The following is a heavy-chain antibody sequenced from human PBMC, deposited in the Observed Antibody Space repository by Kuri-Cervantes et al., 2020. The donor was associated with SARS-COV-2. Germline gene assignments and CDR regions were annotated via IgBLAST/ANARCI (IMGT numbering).Heavy chain of an antibody. CDR3: AKERRYSYGYFDY. V-gene: IGHV3-23*01. D-gene: IGHD5-18*01. Sequence: GGSLRLSCAASGFTFSSYAMSWVRQAPGKGLEWVSAISGSGGSTYYADSVKGRFTISRDNSKNTLYLQMNSLNAEETAVYYCAKERRYSYGYFDYWGQGTLVTVSS. CDR2: ISGSGGST. J-gene: IGHJ4*02. CDR1: GFTFSSYA.